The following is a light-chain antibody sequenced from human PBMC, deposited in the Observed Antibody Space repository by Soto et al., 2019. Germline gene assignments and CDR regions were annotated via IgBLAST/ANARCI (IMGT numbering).Light chain of an antibody. CDR3: QQYNNWSPFT. J-gene: IGKJ3*01. V-gene: IGKV3-15*01. CDR2: GAS. CDR1: QSVSRS. Sequence: EIVMTQSPATLSVSPGERVTLSCRASQSVSRSLAWYQQKPGQAPRLLIYGASTRATGIPARFSGSGSGTEFTLTISSLQSEDFAVYYCQQYNNWSPFTFGPGTKVDSK.